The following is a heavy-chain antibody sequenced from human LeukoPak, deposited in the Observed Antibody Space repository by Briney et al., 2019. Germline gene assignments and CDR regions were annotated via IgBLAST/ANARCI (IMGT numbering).Heavy chain of an antibody. J-gene: IGHJ4*02. Sequence: ASVKVSCKVSGYTLTELSMHWVRQAPGKGLEWMGGFDPEDGETIYAQKFQGRVTMTEDTSTDTAYMELSSLRSEDTAVYYCATDQSLGGHTHSYGYYWGQGTLVTVPS. CDR1: GYTLTELS. CDR2: FDPEDGET. CDR3: ATDQSLGGHTHSYGYY. V-gene: IGHV1-24*01. D-gene: IGHD5-18*01.